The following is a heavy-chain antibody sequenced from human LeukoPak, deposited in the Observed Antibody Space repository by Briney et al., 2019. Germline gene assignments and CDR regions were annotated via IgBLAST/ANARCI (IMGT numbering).Heavy chain of an antibody. CDR1: GFIFSRCA. J-gene: IGHJ5*02. V-gene: IGHV3-64D*09. D-gene: IGHD3-10*01. CDR2: ISSNGGST. Sequence: PGGSLRLSCSASGFIFSRCAMHWVRQAPGKGLEYVSAISSNGGSTYYADSVKGRFTISRDNSKNTVYLQMSSLRAEDTAVYFCVGVRWFGGANWFDPWGQGTLVTVSS. CDR3: VGVRWFGGANWFDP.